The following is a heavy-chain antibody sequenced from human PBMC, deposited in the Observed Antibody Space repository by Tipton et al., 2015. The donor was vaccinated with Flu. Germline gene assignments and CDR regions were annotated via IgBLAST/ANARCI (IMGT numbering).Heavy chain of an antibody. CDR3: ARHSSTDYGDYLNFDY. D-gene: IGHD4-17*01. CDR2: IYHSGST. J-gene: IGHJ4*02. V-gene: IGHV4-38-2*01. Sequence: SLTCAVSGYSISSGYYWGWIRQPPGKGLEWIGSIYHSGSTYYNPSLKSRVTISVDMSKNQFSLKLSSVTAADTAVYYCARHSSTDYGDYLNFDYWGQGTLVTVSS. CDR1: GYSISSGYY.